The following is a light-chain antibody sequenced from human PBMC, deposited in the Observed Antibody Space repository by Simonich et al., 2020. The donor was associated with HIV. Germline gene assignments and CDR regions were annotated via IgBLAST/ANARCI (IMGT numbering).Light chain of an antibody. Sequence: QSALTQPASVSGSPGQSITISCTGSSSAVGVYNYVSWYQQHPGKAPKLLIYDVSKRPSGISYLFSGSKSGNTASLTISGLQAEDEADYYCSSYTSSSTWVFGGGTKLTVL. CDR3: SSYTSSSTWV. CDR1: SSAVGVYNY. CDR2: DVS. V-gene: IGLV2-14*01. J-gene: IGLJ3*02.